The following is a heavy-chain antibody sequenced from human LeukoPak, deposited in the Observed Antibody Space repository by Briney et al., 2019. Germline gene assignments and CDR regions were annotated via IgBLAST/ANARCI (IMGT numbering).Heavy chain of an antibody. V-gene: IGHV1-2*02. D-gene: IGHD3-10*01. CDR2: ITPNSGIT. J-gene: IGHJ6*03. CDR1: GYTLTCYY. CDR3: AMDGSGRPSYYYYMDV. Sequence: ASVKVSCKASGYTLTCYYIHWVRQAPGQGPEWMGWITPNSGITEYAQKFQGRLTMTRDTSTSISTAYMELSGLTSADTALYYCAMDGSGRPSYYYYMDVWGTGTTVTVSS.